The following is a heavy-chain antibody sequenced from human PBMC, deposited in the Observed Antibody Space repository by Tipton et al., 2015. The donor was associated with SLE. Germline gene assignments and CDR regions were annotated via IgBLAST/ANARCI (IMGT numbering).Heavy chain of an antibody. D-gene: IGHD6-19*01. CDR1: GLTFSRYW. J-gene: IGHJ3*01. Sequence: SLRLSCAASGLTFSRYWMSWVRQAPGKGLEWVANIKQDGSERYYVDSVRGRFTISRDNAKNSLYLHMNVLRAEDTAVYYCARVLPRGLGNLDAFDVWGQGTMVTVSS. CDR3: ARVLPRGLGNLDAFDV. V-gene: IGHV3-7*01. CDR2: IKQDGSER.